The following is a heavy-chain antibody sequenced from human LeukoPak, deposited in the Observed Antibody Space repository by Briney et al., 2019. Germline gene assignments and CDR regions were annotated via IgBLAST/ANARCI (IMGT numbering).Heavy chain of an antibody. CDR2: IDSSSSYI. CDR1: GFTFRSYS. D-gene: IGHD3-16*01. CDR3: ARDMRLWIGGSYYYYGMDV. V-gene: IGHV3-21*06. J-gene: IGHJ6*02. Sequence: GGSLRLSCAASGFTFRSYSMTWVRQAPGKGLEWVSSIDSSSSYIYYANSVKGRFTISRDNAKSSLYLQMNSLRAEDTAVYYCARDMRLWIGGSYYYYGMDVWGQGTTVTVSS.